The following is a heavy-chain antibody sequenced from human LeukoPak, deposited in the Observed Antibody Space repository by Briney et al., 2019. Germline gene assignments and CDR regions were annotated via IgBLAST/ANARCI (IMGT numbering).Heavy chain of an antibody. V-gene: IGHV4-38-2*02. CDR3: GGSMVRGVYRGWFDP. J-gene: IGHJ5*02. CDR1: GYSISSAYY. D-gene: IGHD3-10*01. Sequence: SETLSLTCSVSGYSISSAYYWGWIRQPPGKGLEWIGTMYHSGSTNYNPSLKSRVTISVDTSKNQFSLKLSSVTAADTAVYYCGGSMVRGVYRGWFDPWGQGTLVTVSS. CDR2: MYHSGST.